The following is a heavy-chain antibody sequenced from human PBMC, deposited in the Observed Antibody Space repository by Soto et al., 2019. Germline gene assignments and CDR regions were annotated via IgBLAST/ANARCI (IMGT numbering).Heavy chain of an antibody. CDR1: GGSLSSSSW. CDR2: IYSSGST. D-gene: IGHD4-17*01. V-gene: IGHV4-4*02. J-gene: IGHJ4*02. Sequence: QVQLQESGPGLVNPSGTLSLTCAVSGGSLSSSSWWRWVRQPPGKALAWLGEIYSSGSTKYNPSLDSRVTMSADPSKNDDSLRLSSVAAGGTAVYYCVHHGGDPYYHDFWGEGMLVTVSS. CDR3: VHHGGDPYYHDF.